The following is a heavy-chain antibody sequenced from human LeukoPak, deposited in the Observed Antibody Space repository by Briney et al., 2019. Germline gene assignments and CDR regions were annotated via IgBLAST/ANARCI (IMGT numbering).Heavy chain of an antibody. J-gene: IGHJ6*03. Sequence: PSETLSPTCTVSGGSISSYYWSWIRQPPGKGLDWIGYIYYSGSTNYNPSLKRRVTISVDTSKNQFSLKLSSVTAADTAVYYCARASPNYTGGYYGSTYYYYMDVWGKGTTVTVSS. CDR2: IYYSGST. CDR3: ARASPNYTGGYYGSTYYYYMDV. D-gene: IGHD3-22*01. CDR1: GGSISSYY. V-gene: IGHV4-59*01.